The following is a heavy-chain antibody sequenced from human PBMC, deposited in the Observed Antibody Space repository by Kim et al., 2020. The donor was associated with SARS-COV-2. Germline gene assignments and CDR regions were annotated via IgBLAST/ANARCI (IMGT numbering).Heavy chain of an antibody. CDR3: ARSVLTGYSSGMDV. D-gene: IGHD3-9*01. J-gene: IGHJ6*02. CDR2: IYPGDSDT. Sequence: GESLKISCKGSGYTFTSYWIGWVRQMPGKGLEWTGIIYPGDSDTRYSPSFQGQVTISADKSISTDFLQWSSLKASDTAMYYCARSVLTGYSSGMDVWGQGTTGTVSS. CDR1: GYTFTSYW. V-gene: IGHV5-51*01.